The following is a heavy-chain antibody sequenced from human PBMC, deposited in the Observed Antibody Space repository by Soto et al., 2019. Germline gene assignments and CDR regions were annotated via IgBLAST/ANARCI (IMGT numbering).Heavy chain of an antibody. V-gene: IGHV1-18*01. CDR3: ARDSHEYWTSYWFDP. CDR1: GYNLNIYG. Sequence: ASVKVSCKASGYNLNIYGINWVRQAPGQGLELMGWISAYDGKTTYAEKFQGRVTMTTDASTSTAYMELRSLRSDDTAVYYCARDSHEYWTSYWFDPWGQGTLVTVSS. J-gene: IGHJ5*02. CDR2: ISAYDGKT. D-gene: IGHD3-3*01.